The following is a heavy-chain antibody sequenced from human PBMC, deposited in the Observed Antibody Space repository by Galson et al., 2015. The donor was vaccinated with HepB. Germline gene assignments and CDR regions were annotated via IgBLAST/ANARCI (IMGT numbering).Heavy chain of an antibody. Sequence: SLRLSCAASGFTFSSYAMHWVRQAPGKGLEWVAVISYDGSNKYYADSVKGRFTISRDNSKNTLYLQMNSLRAEDTAVYYCARGRVAVAGWYFDYWGQGTLVTVSS. CDR3: ARGRVAVAGWYFDY. V-gene: IGHV3-30-3*01. D-gene: IGHD6-19*01. CDR1: GFTFSSYA. CDR2: ISYDGSNK. J-gene: IGHJ4*02.